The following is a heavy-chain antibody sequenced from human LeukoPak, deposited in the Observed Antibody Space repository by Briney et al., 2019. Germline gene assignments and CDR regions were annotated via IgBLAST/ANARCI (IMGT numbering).Heavy chain of an antibody. CDR2: IIPFFGTA. CDR1: GGTFSSYA. Sequence: GSSVKVSCKASGGTFSSYAISWVRQAPGQGLEWMGGIIPFFGTANYAQKFQGRVTITADKSTSTAYMELSSLRSEDTAVYYCARVPDIVVVPAAPRDYYYYGMDVWGKGPTVTVSP. D-gene: IGHD2-2*01. CDR3: ARVPDIVVVPAAPRDYYYYGMDV. V-gene: IGHV1-69*06. J-gene: IGHJ6*04.